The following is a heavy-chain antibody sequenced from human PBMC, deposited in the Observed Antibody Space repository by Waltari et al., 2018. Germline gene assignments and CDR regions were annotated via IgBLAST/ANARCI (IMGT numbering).Heavy chain of an antibody. V-gene: IGHV4-34*01. CDR1: GGSFSGYY. Sequence: QVQLQQWGAGLLKPSETLSLTCAVYGGSFSGYYWSWIRQPPGKGLEWIGEINHSGSTNYNPSLKRRVTISVDTSKNQFSLKLSSVTAADTAVYYCARGRYCSSTSCYHGWFDPWGQGTLVTVSS. J-gene: IGHJ5*02. D-gene: IGHD2-2*01. CDR2: INHSGST. CDR3: ARGRYCSSTSCYHGWFDP.